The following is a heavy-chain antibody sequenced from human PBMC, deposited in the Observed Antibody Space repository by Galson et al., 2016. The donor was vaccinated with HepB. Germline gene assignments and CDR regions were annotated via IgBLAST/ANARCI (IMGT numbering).Heavy chain of an antibody. V-gene: IGHV4-30-4*01. Sequence: TLFLTCSVSGGPVYSHDYYWTWIRQPPGKGLEWIGYIYYSGTTYYNPSLKSRIDMSIDTSKDQFSLTMTSVPAADTAVYYCARLYVGWGHYRFDSWGQGSLLIVSS. J-gene: IGHJ4*02. CDR2: IYYSGTT. CDR1: GGPVYSHDYY. D-gene: IGHD7-27*01. CDR3: ARLYVGWGHYRFDS.